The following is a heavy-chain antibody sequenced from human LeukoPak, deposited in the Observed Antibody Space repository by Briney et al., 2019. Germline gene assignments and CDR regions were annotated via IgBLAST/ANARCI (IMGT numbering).Heavy chain of an antibody. CDR2: IKQVGSEK. CDR3: ARWTAVVGAKTDSHSDY. J-gene: IGHJ4*02. D-gene: IGHD1-26*01. Sequence: GGSLRLSCAASGFTFSSYWMSWVRQAPGKGLEWVANIKQVGSEKYYVDSVKGRFTISRDNAKNSLYLQMNSLRGEDTAVYYCARWTAVVGAKTDSHSDYWGQGTLVTVSS. CDR1: GFTFSSYW. V-gene: IGHV3-7*01.